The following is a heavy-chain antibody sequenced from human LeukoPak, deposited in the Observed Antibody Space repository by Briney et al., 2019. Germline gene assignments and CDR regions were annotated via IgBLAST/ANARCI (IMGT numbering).Heavy chain of an antibody. CDR1: GFTFSSYA. V-gene: IGHV3-30*04. D-gene: IGHD2-21*01. J-gene: IGHJ4*02. CDR2: ISYDGSNK. Sequence: QPGRSLRLSCAASGFTFSSYAMRWVRQAPGKGLEWVAVISYDGSNKYYADSVKGRFTISRDNSKNTLYLQMNSLRAEDTAVYYCARDHNIAIIPSIFFDYWGQGTLVTVSS. CDR3: ARDHNIAIIPSIFFDY.